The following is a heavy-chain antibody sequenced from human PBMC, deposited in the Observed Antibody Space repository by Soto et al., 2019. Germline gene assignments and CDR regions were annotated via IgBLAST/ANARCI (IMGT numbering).Heavy chain of an antibody. V-gene: IGHV3-23*01. Sequence: VQLLESGGGLVQPGGSLRLSCVASGFTFSSYAMSWVRQAPGQRLEWVATFSGGRDTTWHADSVKGRFTVSRDSSKNTLSLQMSSARPEDSALYDCAKATSATCTGSICYSFDYWGQGTLVTVSS. D-gene: IGHD2-21*01. J-gene: IGHJ4*02. CDR2: FSGGRDTT. CDR1: GFTFSSYA. CDR3: AKATSATCTGSICYSFDY.